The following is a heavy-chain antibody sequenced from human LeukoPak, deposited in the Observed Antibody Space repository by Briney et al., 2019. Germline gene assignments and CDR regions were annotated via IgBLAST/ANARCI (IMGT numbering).Heavy chain of an antibody. V-gene: IGHV3-30-3*01. CDR1: GFTFSDYT. J-gene: IGHJ4*02. Sequence: GTSLRLSCAASGFTFSDYTMHWVRQAPGKGLEWVAVISYGGSKKYYADSVKGRFSISRDNSKNTLYLQMNSLRTEDTAVYYCARDRALDYWGQGTLVTVSS. CDR3: ARDRALDY. CDR2: ISYGGSKK.